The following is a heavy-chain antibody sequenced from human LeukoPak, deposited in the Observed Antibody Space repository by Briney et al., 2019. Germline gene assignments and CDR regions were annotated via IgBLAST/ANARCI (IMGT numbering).Heavy chain of an antibody. Sequence: GRSLRLSCAASGFTFSSYGMHWVRQAPGKGLEGVAVIWYDGSNKYYADSVKGRFTISRDNSKSTLYLQMNSLRAEDTAVYYCAKDRGNHYYYYYYMDVWGKGTTVTVSS. J-gene: IGHJ6*03. CDR3: AKDRGNHYYYYYYMDV. CDR1: GFTFSSYG. CDR2: IWYDGSNK. D-gene: IGHD1-14*01. V-gene: IGHV3-33*06.